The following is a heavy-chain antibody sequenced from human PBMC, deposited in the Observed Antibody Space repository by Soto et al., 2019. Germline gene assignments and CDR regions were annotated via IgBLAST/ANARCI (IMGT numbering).Heavy chain of an antibody. D-gene: IGHD6-13*01. CDR1: GGSISSYY. CDR3: ARSSWSSSSSEGWFDP. V-gene: IGHV4-59*12. CDR2: VYYSGST. Sequence: SETLSLTCTVSGGSISSYYWSWIRQPPGKGLEWIGSVYYSGSTNYNPSLKSRVTISVDTSKNQFSLKLSSVTAADTAVYYCARSSWSSSSSEGWFDPWGQGTLVTVSS. J-gene: IGHJ5*02.